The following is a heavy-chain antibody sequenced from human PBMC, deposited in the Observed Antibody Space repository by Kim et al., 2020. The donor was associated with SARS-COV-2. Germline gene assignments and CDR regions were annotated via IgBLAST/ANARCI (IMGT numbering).Heavy chain of an antibody. CDR2: IWYDGSNK. CDR1: GFTFSSYG. Sequence: GGSLRLSCAASGFTFSSYGMHWVRQAPGKGLEWVAVIWYDGSNKYYADSVKGRFTISRDNSKNTLYLQMNSLRAEDTAVYYCAKENQAYYYDSSEGFYWGQGTLVTVSS. D-gene: IGHD3-22*01. V-gene: IGHV3-33*06. J-gene: IGHJ4*02. CDR3: AKENQAYYYDSSEGFY.